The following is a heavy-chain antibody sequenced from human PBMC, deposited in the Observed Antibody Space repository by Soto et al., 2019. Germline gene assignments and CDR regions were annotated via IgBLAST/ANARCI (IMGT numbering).Heavy chain of an antibody. D-gene: IGHD2-2*01. J-gene: IGHJ4*02. CDR2: MATNSGAT. CDR3: ARGSGTSWFDY. CDR1: GYTFTANY. Sequence: GASVKVSCKPSGYTFTANYLHWVRQAPGQGLEWMGWMATNSGATKYTEKFQGRVTMTRDASIKTAYMEMTGLTFDDTAIYYCARGSGTSWFDYWGQGTLVTVS. V-gene: IGHV1-2*02.